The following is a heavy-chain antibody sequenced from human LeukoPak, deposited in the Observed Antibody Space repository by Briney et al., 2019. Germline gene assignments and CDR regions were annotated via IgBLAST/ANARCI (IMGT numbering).Heavy chain of an antibody. D-gene: IGHD3-22*01. CDR3: ARDIREYYDSSGYYFDY. CDR2: ISASGNTI. Sequence: PGGSPRLSCAAYGFTFSNYEMNWVRQAPGKGLEWVSYISASGNTIHYADSVKGRFTISRDNDKNSLYLQMNSLRAEDTAVYYCARDIREYYDSSGYYFDYWGQGTLVTVSS. J-gene: IGHJ4*02. CDR1: GFTFSNYE. V-gene: IGHV3-48*03.